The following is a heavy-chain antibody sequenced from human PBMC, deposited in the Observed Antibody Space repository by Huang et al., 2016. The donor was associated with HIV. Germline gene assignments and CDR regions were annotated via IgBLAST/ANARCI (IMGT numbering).Heavy chain of an antibody. Sequence: QVQLVESGGGVVQPGRSLRLSCAASGFPFNNHAMPWVRQAPGKGLDGGAVISNDGSNNYYADSVKGRFTISRDSSKSTLFLHMTSLRTEDTAVYYCARAKDTWDAYDIWGQGTMVIVSS. CDR2: ISNDGSNN. D-gene: IGHD5-18*01. V-gene: IGHV3-30-3*01. CDR1: GFPFNNHA. J-gene: IGHJ3*02. CDR3: ARAKDTWDAYDI.